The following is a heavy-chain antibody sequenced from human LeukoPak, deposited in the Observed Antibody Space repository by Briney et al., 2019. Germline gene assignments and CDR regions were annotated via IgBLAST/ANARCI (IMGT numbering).Heavy chain of an antibody. CDR3: ASEPVDFWSGYQFDY. CDR2: IYYSGST. Sequence: PSETLSLTCTVSGGSISSGGYYWSWIRQHPGKGLEWIGYIYYSGSTYYNPSLKSRVTISVDTSKNQFSLKLSSVTAADTAVYYCASEPVDFWSGYQFDYWGQGTLVTVSS. V-gene: IGHV4-31*03. D-gene: IGHD3-3*01. CDR1: GGSISSGGYY. J-gene: IGHJ4*02.